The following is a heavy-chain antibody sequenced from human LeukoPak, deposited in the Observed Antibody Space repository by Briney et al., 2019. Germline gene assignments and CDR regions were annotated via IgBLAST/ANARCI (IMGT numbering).Heavy chain of an antibody. CDR2: INHSGST. CDR3: ARGGLQSYFDY. Sequence: SETLSLTCAVYGGSFSGYYWSWIRQPPGKGLEWIGEINHSGSTNYNPSLKSRVTISVDTSKNQFSLKLSSVTAADAAVYYCARGGLQSYFDYWGQGTLVTVSS. D-gene: IGHD4-11*01. J-gene: IGHJ4*02. CDR1: GGSFSGYY. V-gene: IGHV4-34*01.